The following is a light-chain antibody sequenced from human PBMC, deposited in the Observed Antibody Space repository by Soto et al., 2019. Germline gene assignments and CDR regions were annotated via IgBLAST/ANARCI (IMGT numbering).Light chain of an antibody. V-gene: IGLV1-47*01. Sequence: QSVLTQPPSASGTPGQRVTISCSGSRSNIGSNYVYWYQQLPGTAPKLLIYRNNQRPSGVPDRFSGSKSGTSASLAISGLRSEDEADYYCAAWDASLRGVFGGGTQLTVL. CDR3: AAWDASLRGV. J-gene: IGLJ2*01. CDR2: RNN. CDR1: RSNIGSNY.